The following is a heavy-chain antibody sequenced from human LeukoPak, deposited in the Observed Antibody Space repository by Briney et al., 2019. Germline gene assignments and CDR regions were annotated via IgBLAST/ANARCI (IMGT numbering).Heavy chain of an antibody. D-gene: IGHD6-19*01. CDR3: ARVGSSGWSFDY. Sequence: SETLSLTCTVSGGSIRSYYWGWIRQPPGEGLEWIGYIYYSGSTNYNPSLKSRVTISVDTSKNQFSLRLSSVTAADTAVYYCARVGSSGWSFDYWGQGTLVTVSS. V-gene: IGHV4-59*01. J-gene: IGHJ4*02. CDR2: IYYSGST. CDR1: GGSIRSYY.